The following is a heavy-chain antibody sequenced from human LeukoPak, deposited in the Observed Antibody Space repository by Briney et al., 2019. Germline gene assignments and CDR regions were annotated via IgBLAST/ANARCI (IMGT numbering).Heavy chain of an antibody. CDR3: ARGTEASRYFDWLSPFDY. V-gene: IGHV1-18*01. Sequence: ASVKVSCKASGYTFTSYGISWVRQAPGQGLEWMGWISAYNGNTNYAQKLQGRVTMTTDTSTSTAYMELRSLRSDDTAVYYCARGTEASRYFDWLSPFDYWGQGTLVTVSS. D-gene: IGHD3-9*01. CDR2: ISAYNGNT. CDR1: GYTFTSYG. J-gene: IGHJ4*02.